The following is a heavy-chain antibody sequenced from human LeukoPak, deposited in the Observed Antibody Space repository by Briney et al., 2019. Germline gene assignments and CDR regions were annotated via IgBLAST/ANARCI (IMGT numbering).Heavy chain of an antibody. Sequence: ASVKVSCKASGGTFSSYAISWVRQAPGQGLEWMGGIIPIFGTANYAQKFQGRVTITADKSTSTAYMELSSLRSEDTAVYYCASELYPDAFDIWGQGTMVTVSS. J-gene: IGHJ3*02. V-gene: IGHV1-69*06. CDR1: GGTFSSYA. CDR3: ASELYPDAFDI. D-gene: IGHD2-8*01. CDR2: IIPIFGTA.